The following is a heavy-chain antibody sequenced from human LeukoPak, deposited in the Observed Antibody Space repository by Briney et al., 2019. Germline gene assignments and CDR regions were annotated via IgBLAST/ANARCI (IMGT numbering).Heavy chain of an antibody. CDR2: ISSSSSTI. D-gene: IGHD3-3*01. CDR1: GFTFSSYS. V-gene: IGHV3-48*01. J-gene: IGHJ6*02. Sequence: GGSLRLSRAASGFTFSSYSMNWVRQAPGKGLEWVSYISSSSSTIYYADSVKGRFTISRDNAKNSLYLQMNSLRAEDTAVYYCAKAIGSLVWAQLKYYDFWSGEVYGMDVWGQGTTVTVSS. CDR3: AKAIGSLVWAQLKYYDFWSGEVYGMDV.